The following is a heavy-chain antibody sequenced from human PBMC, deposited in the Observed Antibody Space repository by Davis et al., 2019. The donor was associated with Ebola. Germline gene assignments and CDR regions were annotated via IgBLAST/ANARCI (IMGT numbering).Heavy chain of an antibody. CDR1: GFTFSSYS. J-gene: IGHJ4*02. CDR3: AGLYCSGGNCYQSY. CDR2: ISSSSSTI. V-gene: IGHV3-48*02. Sequence: GGSLRLSCAASGFTFSSYSMNWVRQAPGKGLEWVSYISSSSSTIYYADSVRGRFTISRDNAKNSLYLQMNSLRDEDTAVYYCAGLYCSGGNCYQSYWGQGTLVTVSS. D-gene: IGHD2-15*01.